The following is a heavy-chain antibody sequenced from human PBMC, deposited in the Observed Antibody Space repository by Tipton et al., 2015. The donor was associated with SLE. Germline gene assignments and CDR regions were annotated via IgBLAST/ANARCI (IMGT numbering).Heavy chain of an antibody. J-gene: IGHJ4*02. CDR2: IYYSGST. CDR1: GGSISTYY. Sequence: TLSLTCSVSGGSISTYYWSWIRQPPGKGLEWIGCIYYSGSTYYNPSLKSRVTISVDTSKNQFSLKLSSVTAADTAVYYCARLVSWPYYFDYWGQGTLVTVSS. D-gene: IGHD6-13*01. V-gene: IGHV4-59*12. CDR3: ARLVSWPYYFDY.